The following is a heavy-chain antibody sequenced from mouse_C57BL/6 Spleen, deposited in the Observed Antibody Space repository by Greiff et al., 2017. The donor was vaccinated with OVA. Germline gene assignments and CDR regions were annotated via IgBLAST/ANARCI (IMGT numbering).Heavy chain of an antibody. Sequence: VQLQQPGAELVMPGASVKLSCKASGYTFTSYWMHWVKQRPGQGLEWIGELDPSDSYTNYNQKFKGKSTLTVDKSSSTAYMQLSSLTSEDSAVDYCARGDYSNYCWYFDVWGTGTTVTVSS. CDR3: ARGDYSNYCWYFDV. CDR2: LDPSDSYT. J-gene: IGHJ1*03. CDR1: GYTFTSYW. V-gene: IGHV1-69*01. D-gene: IGHD2-5*01.